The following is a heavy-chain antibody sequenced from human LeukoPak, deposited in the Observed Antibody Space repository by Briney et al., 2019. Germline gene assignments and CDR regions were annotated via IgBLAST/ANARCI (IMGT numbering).Heavy chain of an antibody. Sequence: GGSLRLSCAASGFTFSDYNMSWIRQAPGKGLEWVSYISSSGSTIYYADSVKGRFTISRDNAKNSLYLQMNSLRAEDTAVYYCARDHRLEAFDIWGQGTMVTVSS. CDR3: ARDHRLEAFDI. CDR2: ISSSGSTI. CDR1: GFTFSDYN. V-gene: IGHV3-11*01. J-gene: IGHJ3*02.